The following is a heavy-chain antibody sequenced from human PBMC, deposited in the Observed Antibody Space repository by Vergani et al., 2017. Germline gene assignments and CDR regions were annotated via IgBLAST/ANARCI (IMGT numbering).Heavy chain of an antibody. J-gene: IGHJ3*02. CDR1: GGSISSHY. D-gene: IGHD2-21*02. CDR2: IYYSGST. V-gene: IGHV4-59*11. Sequence: QVQLQESGPGLVKPSETLSLTCTVSGGSISSHYWSWIRQPPGKGLEWIGYIYYSGSTNYNPSLKSRVTISVDTSKNQFSLKLSSVTAADTAVYYCANIAYCGGDCYSSTAFDIWGQGTMVTVSS. CDR3: ANIAYCGGDCYSSTAFDI.